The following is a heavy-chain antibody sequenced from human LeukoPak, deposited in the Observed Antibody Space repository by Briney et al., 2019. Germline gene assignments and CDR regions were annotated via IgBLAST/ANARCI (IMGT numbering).Heavy chain of an antibody. CDR3: AKDGGNIVVVPAAIPRSAFDI. CDR1: GFTFSSYA. J-gene: IGHJ3*02. V-gene: IGHV3-23*01. Sequence: GGSLRLSCAASGFTFSSYAMSWVRQAPGKGLEWVSAISGSGGSTYYADSVKGRFTISRDNSKNTLYLQMNSLRAEDTAVYYCAKDGGNIVVVPAAIPRSAFDIWGQGTMVTVSS. CDR2: ISGSGGST. D-gene: IGHD2-2*02.